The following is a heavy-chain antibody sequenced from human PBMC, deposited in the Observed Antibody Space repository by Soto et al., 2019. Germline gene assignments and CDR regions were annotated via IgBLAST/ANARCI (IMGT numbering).Heavy chain of an antibody. CDR1: GGTFSSYA. J-gene: IGHJ6*01. CDR3: AASSKVLGYCSRTNCYASLYDGMDV. Sequence: QVQLVQSGAEVKKPGSSVKVSCKASGGTFSSYAISWVRQAPGQGLEWMGGMIPIFGTANYAQKFQGRVTITADESTSTAYMELRSLIDEDRALSCCAASSKVLGYCSRTNCYASLYDGMDVW. CDR2: MIPIFGTA. D-gene: IGHD2-2*01. V-gene: IGHV1-69*01.